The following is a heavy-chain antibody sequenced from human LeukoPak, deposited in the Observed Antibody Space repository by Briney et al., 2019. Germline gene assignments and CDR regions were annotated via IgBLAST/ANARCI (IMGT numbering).Heavy chain of an antibody. J-gene: IGHJ4*02. D-gene: IGHD3-22*01. V-gene: IGHV3-7*01. CDR2: IKQDGSEK. Sequence: GGSLRLSCAASGFAFSSYWMSWVRQAPGKGLEWVANIKQDGSEKYYVDSVKGRFTISRDNAKNSLYLQMNSLRAEDTAVYYCARGTYDSSGYYFYWGQGTLVTVSS. CDR3: ARGTYDSSGYYFY. CDR1: GFAFSSYW.